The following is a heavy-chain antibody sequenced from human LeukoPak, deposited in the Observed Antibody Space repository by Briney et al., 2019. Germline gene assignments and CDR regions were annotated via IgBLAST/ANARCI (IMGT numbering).Heavy chain of an antibody. CDR2: IWYDGSNK. CDR1: GFTFSTYG. V-gene: IGHV3-33*01. Sequence: PGGSLRLSCAASGFTFSTYGMHWVRQAPGKGLEWVAVIWYDGSNKYYADSVKGRFTISRDNSKNTLYLQMNSLRAEDTAVYYCARTDSRSYNHFDYWGQGTLVTVSS. CDR3: ARTDSRSYNHFDY. D-gene: IGHD1-26*01. J-gene: IGHJ4*02.